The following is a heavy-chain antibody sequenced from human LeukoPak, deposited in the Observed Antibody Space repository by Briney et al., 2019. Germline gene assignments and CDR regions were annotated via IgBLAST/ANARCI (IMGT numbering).Heavy chain of an antibody. Sequence: SETLSLTCTVSGGSLSSGGYYWTWIRQHPGKGLEWIGYVDYSGSTYYNPTLKSRVNISVDTSKNQFSLRLTSVTAADTAVYYCTRASSRATGYVTWFDPWGQGTLVTVSS. CDR1: GGSLSSGGYY. CDR2: VDYSGST. CDR3: TRASSRATGYVTWFDP. D-gene: IGHD3-16*01. J-gene: IGHJ5*02. V-gene: IGHV4-31*03.